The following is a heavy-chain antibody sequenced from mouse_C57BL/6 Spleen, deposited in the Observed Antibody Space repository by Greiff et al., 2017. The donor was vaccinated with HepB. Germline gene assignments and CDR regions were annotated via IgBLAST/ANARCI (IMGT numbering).Heavy chain of an antibody. V-gene: IGHV1-59*01. D-gene: IGHD1-1*01. Sequence: QVQLKESGAELVRPGTSVKLSCKASGYTFTSYWMHWVKQRPGQGLEWIGVIDPSDSYTNYNQKFKGKATLTVDTSSSTAYMQLSRLTSEDSAVYYCARRGVATDYFDYWGQGTTLTVSS. CDR1: GYTFTSYW. CDR3: ARRGVATDYFDY. CDR2: IDPSDSYT. J-gene: IGHJ2*01.